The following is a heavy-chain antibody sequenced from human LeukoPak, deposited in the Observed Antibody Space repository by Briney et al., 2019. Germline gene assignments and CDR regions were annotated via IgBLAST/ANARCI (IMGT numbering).Heavy chain of an antibody. D-gene: IGHD1-26*01. CDR3: ARDPTSSWETAFDF. CDR2: ISSSSSTI. Sequence: GSLRLSCAASGFTFSSYSMNWVRQAPGKGLEWVSYISSSSSTIYYADSVKGRFTISRDNAKNSLYLQLSSLRAEDTAVYYCARDPTSSWETAFDFWGQGTMVTVSS. CDR1: GFTFSSYS. V-gene: IGHV3-48*01. J-gene: IGHJ3*01.